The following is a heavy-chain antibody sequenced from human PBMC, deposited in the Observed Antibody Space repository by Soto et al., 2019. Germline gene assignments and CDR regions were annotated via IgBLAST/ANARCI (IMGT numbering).Heavy chain of an antibody. CDR2: INPNSGGT. CDR3: ARVSELELLSAFDI. J-gene: IGHJ3*02. CDR1: GYTFTGYY. V-gene: IGHV1-2*02. D-gene: IGHD1-7*01. Sequence: ASVKVSCKASGYTFTGYYMHWARQAPGQGLEWMGWINPNSGGTNYAQKFQGRVTMTRDTSISTAYMELSRLRSDDTAVYYCARVSELELLSAFDIWGQGTMVTVSS.